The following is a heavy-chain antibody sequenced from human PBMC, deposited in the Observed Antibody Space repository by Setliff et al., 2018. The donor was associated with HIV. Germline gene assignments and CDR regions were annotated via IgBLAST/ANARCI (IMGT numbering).Heavy chain of an antibody. J-gene: IGHJ5*02. CDR3: ATSGYSSSSGGDWFDP. Sequence: LSLTCAVYAGSFSDYYWSWIRQPPGKGLEWIGEINHSGSTKYNQSLRSRLTIAVDTSKNQFSLKLRSVTAADTAVYYCATSGYSSSSGGDWFDPWGQGTVVTVSS. D-gene: IGHD6-6*01. V-gene: IGHV4-34*01. CDR2: INHSGST. CDR1: AGSFSDYY.